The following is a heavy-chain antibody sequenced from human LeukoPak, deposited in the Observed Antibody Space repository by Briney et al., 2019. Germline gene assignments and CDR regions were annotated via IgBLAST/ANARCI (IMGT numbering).Heavy chain of an antibody. D-gene: IGHD3-3*01. CDR1: GYTFTSYY. J-gene: IGHJ4*02. Sequence: ASVKVSCKASGYTFTSYYMHWVRQAPGQGLEWMGIINPSGGSTSYAQKFQGRVTMTRDTSTSTVYMELSSLRSGDTAVYYCARAQAEDFWSGYYREGGYFDYWGQGTLVTVSS. V-gene: IGHV1-46*01. CDR2: INPSGGST. CDR3: ARAQAEDFWSGYYREGGYFDY.